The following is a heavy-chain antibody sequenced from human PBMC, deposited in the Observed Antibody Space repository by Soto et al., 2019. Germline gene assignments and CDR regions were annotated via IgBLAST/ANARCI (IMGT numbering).Heavy chain of an antibody. Sequence: KSSETLSLTCSVSGASINTGGFYWSWVRQYPGKGLDWIGYGPHTGSRYLNPSLRSRITISLDTPNNQFSLRLTSVTAADTAVYYCARVKVTTESFDSWGQGSLVTVSS. D-gene: IGHD4-17*01. CDR3: ARVKVTTESFDS. CDR1: GASINTGGFY. V-gene: IGHV4-31*03. J-gene: IGHJ4*02. CDR2: GPHTGSR.